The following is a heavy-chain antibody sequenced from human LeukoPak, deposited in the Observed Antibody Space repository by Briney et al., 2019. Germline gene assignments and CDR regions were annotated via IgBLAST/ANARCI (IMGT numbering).Heavy chain of an antibody. V-gene: IGHV4-59*01. CDR1: GGSISSYY. D-gene: IGHD3-10*01. Sequence: ETLSLTCTVSGGSISSYYWSWIRQPPGKGLEWIGYINYSGSTNYNPSLKSRVTISVDTSKNQFSLKLSSVTAADTAVYYCARDRKYYYGSGSPHNWFDPWGQGTLVTVSS. J-gene: IGHJ5*02. CDR3: ARDRKYYYGSGSPHNWFDP. CDR2: INYSGST.